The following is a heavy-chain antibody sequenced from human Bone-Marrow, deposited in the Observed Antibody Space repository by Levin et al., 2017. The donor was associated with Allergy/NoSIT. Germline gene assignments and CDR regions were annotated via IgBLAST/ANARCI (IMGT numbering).Heavy chain of an antibody. J-gene: IGHJ4*02. CDR2: IKTETEGRQT. V-gene: IGHV3-15*01. D-gene: IGHD1-1*01. CDR3: TSGHGKTDTDQ. CDR1: GFTFSNAW. Sequence: GGSLRLSCAASGFTFSNAWMNWVRQAPGTGLEWIGHIKTETEGRQTIYNSREKDRFSISRDDTKNTPYLQMNSLKTEDTAVYSCTSGHGKTDTDQWGLGTPVPVSS.